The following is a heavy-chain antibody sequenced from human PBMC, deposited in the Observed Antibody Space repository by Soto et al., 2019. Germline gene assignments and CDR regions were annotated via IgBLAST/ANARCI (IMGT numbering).Heavy chain of an antibody. CDR2: IIPIFGTA. CDR1: GYTFTGYY. CDR3: ARGGTYGDSHNWFDP. Sequence: VKVSCKASGYTFTGYYMHWVRQAPGQGLEWMGGIIPIFGTANYAQKFQGRVTITADKSTSTAYMELSSLRSEDTAVYYCARGGTYGDSHNWFDPWGQGTLVTVSS. J-gene: IGHJ5*02. D-gene: IGHD4-17*01. V-gene: IGHV1-69*06.